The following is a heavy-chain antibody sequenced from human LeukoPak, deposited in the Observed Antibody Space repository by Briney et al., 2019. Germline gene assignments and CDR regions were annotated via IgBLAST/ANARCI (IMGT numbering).Heavy chain of an antibody. J-gene: IGHJ3*02. CDR3: ARTSPYSSGWYGQDDAFDI. CDR1: GYTFTGYY. D-gene: IGHD6-19*01. CDR2: INPNSGGT. Sequence: ASVKVSCKASGYTFTGYYMHWVRQAPGQGLEWMGWINPNSGGTNYAQKFQGRVTMTRDTSISTACMELSRLRSDDTAVYYCARTSPYSSGWYGQDDAFDIWGQGTMVTVSP. V-gene: IGHV1-2*02.